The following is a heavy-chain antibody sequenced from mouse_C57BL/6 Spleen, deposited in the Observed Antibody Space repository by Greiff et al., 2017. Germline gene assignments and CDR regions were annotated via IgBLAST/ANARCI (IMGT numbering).Heavy chain of an antibody. Sequence: QVQLQQPGAELVRPGSSVKLSCKASGYTFTSYWMDWVKQRPGQGLEWIGNIYPSDSETHYNQKFKDKATLTVDKSSSTAYMQLSSRTSEDSAVYYCARSKGPFAYWGQGTLVTVSA. CDR1: GYTFTSYW. J-gene: IGHJ3*01. CDR3: ARSKGPFAY. CDR2: IYPSDSET. D-gene: IGHD3-3*01. V-gene: IGHV1-61*01.